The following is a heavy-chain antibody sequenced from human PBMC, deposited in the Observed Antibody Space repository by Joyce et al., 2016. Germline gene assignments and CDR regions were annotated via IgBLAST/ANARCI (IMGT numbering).Heavy chain of an antibody. V-gene: IGHV1-18*01. CDR3: ARDRGYYGSGTISTGPDY. CDR2: ISRFNGNT. J-gene: IGHJ4*02. D-gene: IGHD3-10*01. CDR1: GDTFTSSG. Sequence: QGHLEQSRGEVKKPGTSVKISCRVSGDTFTSSGISWVRKAPGQGLEWVGWISRFNGNTNYAQKFQGRVTLSRDTSTNTAFMELTSLRSDDTAIYYCARDRGYYGSGTISTGPDYWGQGTLVTISS.